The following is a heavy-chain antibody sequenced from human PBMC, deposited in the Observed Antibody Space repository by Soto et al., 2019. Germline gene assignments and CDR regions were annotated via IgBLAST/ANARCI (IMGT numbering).Heavy chain of an antibody. D-gene: IGHD6-19*01. CDR1: GFTLDDYA. V-gene: IGHV3-9*01. Sequence: EVQLVESGGGLVQPGRSLRLSCAASGFTLDDYAMHWVRQAPGKGLEWVSGISWNSGSIGYADSVKGRFTISRDNAKNSLYLQMNSLRAEDTALYYCAKDRIAVAGPVDYWGQGTLVTVSS. CDR3: AKDRIAVAGPVDY. CDR2: ISWNSGSI. J-gene: IGHJ4*02.